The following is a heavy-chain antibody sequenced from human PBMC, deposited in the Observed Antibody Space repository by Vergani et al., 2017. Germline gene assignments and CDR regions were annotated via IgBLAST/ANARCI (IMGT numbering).Heavy chain of an antibody. J-gene: IGHJ4*02. CDR3: ARDRGKGYRGLVNKYYDSSGYYYTPLDY. Sequence: QLVESGGGWVQPGGSLRLSCVVSGFDFSSYIMNWVRQAPGKGLEWVSSISSSSSYIYYADSVKGRFTISRDNAKNSLYLQMNSLRAEDTAVYYCARDRGKGYRGLVNKYYDSSGYYYTPLDYWGQGTLVTVSS. CDR1: GFDFSSYI. D-gene: IGHD3-22*01. CDR2: ISSSSSYI. V-gene: IGHV3-21*02.